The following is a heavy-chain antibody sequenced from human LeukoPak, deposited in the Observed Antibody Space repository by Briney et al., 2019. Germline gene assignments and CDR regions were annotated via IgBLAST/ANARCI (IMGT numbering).Heavy chain of an antibody. J-gene: IGHJ4*02. CDR2: ISNNGGYT. D-gene: IGHD2-15*01. Sequence: PGGSLRLSCAASGFTFSSSAMSWVHQAPGEGLEWVSAISNNGGYTYYADSVKGRFTISRDNSKNMVYLQMNTLRADDTAVYYCAKSVVVITFRFDDWGQGALVTVSS. V-gene: IGHV3-23*01. CDR1: GFTFSSSA. CDR3: AKSVVVITFRFDD.